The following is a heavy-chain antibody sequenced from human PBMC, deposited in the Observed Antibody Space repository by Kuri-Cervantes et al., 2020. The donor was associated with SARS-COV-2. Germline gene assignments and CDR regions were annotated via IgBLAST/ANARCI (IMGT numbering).Heavy chain of an antibody. Sequence: SETLSLTCTVSGGSISSSSYYWGWIRQPPGKGLEWIGSIYYSGSTYYNPSLKSRVTISVDTSKNQFSLKLSPVTAADTAVYYCARAVGSPVVMATKAAGNYFDYWGQGTLVTVSS. D-gene: IGHD5-24*01. CDR1: GGSISSSSYY. CDR2: IYYSGST. J-gene: IGHJ4*02. V-gene: IGHV4-39*01. CDR3: ARAVGSPVVMATKAAGNYFDY.